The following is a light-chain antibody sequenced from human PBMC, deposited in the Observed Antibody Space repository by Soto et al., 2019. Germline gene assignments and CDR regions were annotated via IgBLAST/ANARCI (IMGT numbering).Light chain of an antibody. V-gene: IGLV2-14*01. J-gene: IGLJ1*01. CDR2: GVT. CDR1: ISDVIIYDY. CDR3: ASYRSRSTLV. Sequence: QSVLTQPASLSGSPGQSITISCTGTISDVIIYDYISWYQHHPGKAPKLIIYGVTSRPSGVSNRFSGSKSGTTAALTISGLQTDDEAHYYCASYRSRSTLVFGTGTKLTVL.